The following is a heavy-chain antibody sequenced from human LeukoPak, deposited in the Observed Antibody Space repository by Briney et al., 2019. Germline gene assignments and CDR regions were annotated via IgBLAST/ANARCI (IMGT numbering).Heavy chain of an antibody. D-gene: IGHD1-26*01. V-gene: IGHV1-18*01. CDR3: ARDHGWELPYYFDY. J-gene: IGHJ4*02. CDR1: GYTFTSYG. CDR2: ISAYNGNT. Sequence: ASVKVSCKASGYTFTSYGISWVRQAPGQGLEWMGWISAYNGNTNYAQKLQGRVTMTTDTSTSTAYMELRSLRSDDTAMYYCARDHGWELPYYFDYWGQGTLVTVSS.